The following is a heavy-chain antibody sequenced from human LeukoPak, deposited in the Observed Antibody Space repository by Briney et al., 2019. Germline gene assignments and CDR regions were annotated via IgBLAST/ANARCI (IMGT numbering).Heavy chain of an antibody. J-gene: IGHJ3*02. V-gene: IGHV4-59*01. CDR1: GGSISSYY. Sequence: PSETLSLTCTVSGGSISSYYWSWIRQPPGKGVEWIGYIYYSGSTNYNPSLKSRVTISVDTSKNQFSLKLSSVTAADTAVYYCARDKRGYSYGYSAFDIWGQGTMVTVSS. D-gene: IGHD5-18*01. CDR2: IYYSGST. CDR3: ARDKRGYSYGYSAFDI.